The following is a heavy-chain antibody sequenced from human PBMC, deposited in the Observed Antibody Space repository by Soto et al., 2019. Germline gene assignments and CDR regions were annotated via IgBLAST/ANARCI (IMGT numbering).Heavy chain of an antibody. CDR2: ISAYNGNR. V-gene: IGHV1-18*01. J-gene: IGHJ3*02. D-gene: IGHD5-12*01. CDR1: GYPFTSYG. CDR3: ARGRIVASIHDAFKI. Sequence: QGQLLQSGDEVKTPGASVRVSCRASGYPFTSYGISWVRQAPGQGLEWVAWISAYNGNRDIAQKFQGRVTMTLETSTGTAHMELGDLTSADTAVYYCARGRIVASIHDAFKIWGQGTNVTVSS.